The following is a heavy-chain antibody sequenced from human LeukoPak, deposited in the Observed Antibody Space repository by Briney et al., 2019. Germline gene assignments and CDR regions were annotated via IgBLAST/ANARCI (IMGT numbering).Heavy chain of an antibody. V-gene: IGHV4-39*01. CDR2: IYYSGST. D-gene: IGHD3-9*01. CDR3: AAYYDILTGISY. Sequence: SETLSLTCTVPGGSISSSSYYWGWIRQPPGKGLEWIGSIYYSGSTYYNPSLKSRVTISVDTSKNQFSLKLSSVTAADTAVYYCAAYYDILTGISYWGQGTLVTVSS. CDR1: GGSISSSSYY. J-gene: IGHJ4*02.